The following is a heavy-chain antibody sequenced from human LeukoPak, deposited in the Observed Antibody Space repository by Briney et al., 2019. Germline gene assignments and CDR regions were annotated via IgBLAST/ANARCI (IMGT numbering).Heavy chain of an antibody. CDR3: ARGKMGWLQPSRDAFDI. Sequence: GGSLRLSCAASGFTFSSYEMNWVRQAPGKGLEWVSYISSSGSTIYYADSVKGRFTISRDNAKNSLYLQMNSLRAEDTAVYYCARGKMGWLQPSRDAFDIWGQGTMVTVSS. CDR2: ISSSGSTI. D-gene: IGHD5-24*01. J-gene: IGHJ3*02. CDR1: GFTFSSYE. V-gene: IGHV3-48*03.